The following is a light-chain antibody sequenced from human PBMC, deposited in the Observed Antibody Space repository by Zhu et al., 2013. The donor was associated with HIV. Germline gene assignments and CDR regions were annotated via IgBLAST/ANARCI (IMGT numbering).Light chain of an antibody. CDR2: AAS. J-gene: IGKJ4*01. CDR1: QGIRDD. V-gene: IGKV1-17*01. Sequence: DIQMTQSPSSLSAHVGDRVIITCRASQGIRDDLAWFQQKPGEAPKRLIHAASTLQGGVPSRFSGSGSGTDFTLTIGSLQPEDFAIYYCLQHNTYPLTFGGGTRVEMK. CDR3: LQHNTYPLT.